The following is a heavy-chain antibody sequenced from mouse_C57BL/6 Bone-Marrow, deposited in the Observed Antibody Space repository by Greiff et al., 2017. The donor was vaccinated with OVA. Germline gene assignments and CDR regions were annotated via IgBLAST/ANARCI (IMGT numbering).Heavy chain of an antibody. CDR2: IYPRSGNT. Sequence: VHLVESGAELARPGASVKLSCKASGYTLTSYGISWVKQRTGQGLEWIGEIYPRSGNTYYNEKFKGKATLTADKSSSTAYMELRSLTSEDSAVYFCASHYYGSSYGFAYWGQGTLVTVSA. CDR3: ASHYYGSSYGFAY. V-gene: IGHV1-81*01. D-gene: IGHD1-1*01. J-gene: IGHJ3*01. CDR1: GYTLTSYG.